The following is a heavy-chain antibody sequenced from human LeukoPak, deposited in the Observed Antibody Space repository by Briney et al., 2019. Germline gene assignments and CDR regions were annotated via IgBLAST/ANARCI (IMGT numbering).Heavy chain of an antibody. D-gene: IGHD6-13*01. CDR3: ARPYSYSSTWYFDS. Sequence: PSETLSLTCTVSGGSISSSSYYWGWIRQPPGKGLEWIGNIYYSGSTYYNPSLKSRVTISVDTSKNHFSLKLSSVTAADTAVYYCARPYSYSSTWYFDSWGQGTLVTVSP. J-gene: IGHJ4*02. CDR2: IYYSGST. CDR1: GGSISSSSYY. V-gene: IGHV4-39*02.